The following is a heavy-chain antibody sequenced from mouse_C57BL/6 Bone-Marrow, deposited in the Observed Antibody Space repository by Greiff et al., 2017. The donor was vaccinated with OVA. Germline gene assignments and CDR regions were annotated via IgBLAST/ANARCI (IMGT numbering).Heavy chain of an antibody. CDR2: IYPGDGDT. D-gene: IGHD2-2*01. Sequence: QVQLKQSGPELVKPGASVKISCKASGYAFSSSWMNWVKQRPGKGLEWIGRIYPGDGDTNYNGKFKGKATLTADKSSSTAYMQLSSLTSEDSAVYFCARGYGYDGGYYFDYWGQGTTLTVAS. V-gene: IGHV1-82*01. J-gene: IGHJ2*01. CDR1: GYAFSSSW. CDR3: ARGYGYDGGYYFDY.